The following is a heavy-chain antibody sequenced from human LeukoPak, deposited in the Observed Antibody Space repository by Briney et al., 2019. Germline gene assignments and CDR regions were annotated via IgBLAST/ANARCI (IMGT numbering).Heavy chain of an antibody. V-gene: IGHV3-20*04. D-gene: IGHD6-19*01. Sequence: GGSLRLSCAASGFTFSNYWMHWVRQAPGKGLVWVSGIKWNGDSTGYADSVKGRFTISRDNAKNSLYLQMNSLRAEDTALYYCARNLGSGWYFPFDHWGQGTLVTVSS. CDR3: ARNLGSGWYFPFDH. CDR1: GFTFSNYW. CDR2: IKWNGDST. J-gene: IGHJ4*02.